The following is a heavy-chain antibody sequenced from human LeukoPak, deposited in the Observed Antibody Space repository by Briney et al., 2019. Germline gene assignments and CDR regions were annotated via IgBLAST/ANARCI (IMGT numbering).Heavy chain of an antibody. CDR3: ARDHDISIGYYGVMSAYDAFDI. CDR1: GFTFSSYW. Sequence: GRSLRLSCAASGFTFSSYWMHWVRQAPGKGLVWVSRINSDGSSTSYADSVKGRFTIPRDNAKKTLYLQRNSLRAEDTAVYYCARDHDISIGYYGVMSAYDAFDIWGQGTMVTVSS. CDR2: INSDGSST. V-gene: IGHV3-74*01. D-gene: IGHD3-9*01. J-gene: IGHJ3*02.